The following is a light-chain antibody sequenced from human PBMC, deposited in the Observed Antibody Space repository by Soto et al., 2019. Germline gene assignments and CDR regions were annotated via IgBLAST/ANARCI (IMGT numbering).Light chain of an antibody. V-gene: IGLV2-14*02. CDR2: EVI. CDR3: SSYTSSSTLYV. J-gene: IGLJ1*01. Sequence: QSALTQPASVSGSPGQSITISCTGTSTDIGSYNLVSWYQQHPGKAPKLMIHEVIKRPSGVSNRFSASKSGNTASLTISGLQAEDEADYYCSSYTSSSTLYVFGTGTKLTVL. CDR1: STDIGSYNL.